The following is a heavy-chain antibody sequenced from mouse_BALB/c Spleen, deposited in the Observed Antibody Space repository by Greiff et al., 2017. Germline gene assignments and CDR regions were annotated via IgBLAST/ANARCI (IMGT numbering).Heavy chain of an antibody. D-gene: IGHD2-1*01. CDR2: ISNLAYSI. CDR1: GFTFSDYG. CDR3: ARGDGNYFDY. J-gene: IGHJ2*01. V-gene: IGHV5-15*02. Sequence: EVKLMESGGGLVQPGGSRKLSCAASGFTFSDYGMAWVRQAPGKGPEWVAFISNLAYSIYYADTVTGRFTISRENAKNTLYLEMSSLRSEDTAMYYCARGDGNYFDYWGQGTTLTVSS.